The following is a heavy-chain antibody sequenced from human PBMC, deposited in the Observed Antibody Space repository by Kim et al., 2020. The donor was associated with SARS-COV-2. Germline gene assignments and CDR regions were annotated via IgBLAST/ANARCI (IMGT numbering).Heavy chain of an antibody. CDR3: EGAGCNTSSRGLVP. D-gene: IGHD6-6*01. CDR1: GGPIRSYY. Sequence: SETLSLTCTVSGGPIRSYYWSWIRQLAGMGLEWIGRIYTSGSTNYNLSLKSRATMSVDTSMNQFSLKLSSVTGAATAVYYCEGAGCNTSSRGLVPWGKG. V-gene: IGHV4-4*07. CDR2: IYTSGST. J-gene: IGHJ5*02.